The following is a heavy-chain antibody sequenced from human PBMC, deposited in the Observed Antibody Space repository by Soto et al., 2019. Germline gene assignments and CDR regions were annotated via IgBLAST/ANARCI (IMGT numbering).Heavy chain of an antibody. D-gene: IGHD5-18*01. CDR3: ASSLLVGYGLEGESD. V-gene: IGHV1-18*01. CDR1: GYTFTSYG. CDR2: ISAYNGNT. J-gene: IGHJ4*02. Sequence: QVQLVQSGAEVKKPGASVKVSCKASGYTFTSYGISWVRQAPGQGLEWMGWISAYNGNTNYAQKLQGRVTMTTDTPTSTAYTELRSLRSDDTAVYYCASSLLVGYGLEGESDWGQGTLVTVSS.